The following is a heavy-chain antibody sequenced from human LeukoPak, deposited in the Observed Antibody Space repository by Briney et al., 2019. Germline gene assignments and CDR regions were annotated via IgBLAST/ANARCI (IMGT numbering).Heavy chain of an antibody. CDR2: ISYDGSNK. CDR3: ARDPQIHYDSSGSFDY. CDR1: GFTFSSYA. V-gene: IGHV3-30*19. Sequence: GGSLRLSCEASGFTFSSYAMHWVRQAPGKGLEWVAVISYDGSNKYYADSVKGRFTISRDNSKNTLYLQMNSLRAEDTAVYYCARDPQIHYDSSGSFDYWGQGTLVTVSS. D-gene: IGHD3-22*01. J-gene: IGHJ4*02.